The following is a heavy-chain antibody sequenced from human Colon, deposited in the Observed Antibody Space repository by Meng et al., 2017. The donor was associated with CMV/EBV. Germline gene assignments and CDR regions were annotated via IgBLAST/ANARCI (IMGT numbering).Heavy chain of an antibody. CDR1: GFSFSNYA. CDR3: AKGSREAGHYFDN. Sequence: EVQLLESGGGLEQPGGSLRLSCAASGFSFSNYAMSWVRQAPGKGLEWVSAISGSGGSTYYADSVKGRFTISRDNSKNTEYLQMNSLRAEDTAVYYCAKGSREAGHYFDNWGQGTLVTVSS. D-gene: IGHD1-26*01. J-gene: IGHJ4*02. CDR2: ISGSGGST. V-gene: IGHV3-23*01.